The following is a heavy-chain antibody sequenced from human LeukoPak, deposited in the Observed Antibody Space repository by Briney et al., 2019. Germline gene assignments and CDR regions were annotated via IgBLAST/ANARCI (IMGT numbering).Heavy chain of an antibody. V-gene: IGHV3-74*01. CDR2: IKSDGGGA. Sequence: GGSLRLSCAASGITFGNNWMHWVRQGPGKGLVWISRIKSDGGGAIYADSVKGRFTVSRDNAKNTLYLQMNSLRADDTAVYYCARDAPHNWFDTWGQGTLVPVSS. CDR3: ARDAPHNWFDT. CDR1: GITFGNNW. J-gene: IGHJ5*02.